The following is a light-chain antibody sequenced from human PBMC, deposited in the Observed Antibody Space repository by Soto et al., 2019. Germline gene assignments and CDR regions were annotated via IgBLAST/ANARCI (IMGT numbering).Light chain of an antibody. CDR3: QSFDSSLSGYVV. CDR2: GNS. Sequence: QSVLTRPPSVSGAPGQRVTISCTGSSSNLGAGYDVHWYQQFPGTAPKFLIYGNSNRPSGVPDRFSGSKSGTVATLAITGLQAEDEADYYCQSFDSSLSGYVVFGAGTTLTVL. CDR1: SSNLGAGYD. V-gene: IGLV1-40*01. J-gene: IGLJ2*01.